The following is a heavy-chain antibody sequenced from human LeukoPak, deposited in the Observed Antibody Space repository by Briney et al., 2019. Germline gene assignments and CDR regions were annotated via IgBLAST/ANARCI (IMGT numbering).Heavy chain of an antibody. Sequence: PSETLSLTCTVSGYSISSGYYWGWIRRPPGKGLEWIGSIYHSGSTYYNPSLKRRVTISGDTAKNQFSLKLSSVTAADTAVYYCATRANIVVVVAAAEGAFDIWGQGTMVTVSS. CDR3: ATRANIVVVVAAAEGAFDI. D-gene: IGHD2-15*01. CDR2: IYHSGST. J-gene: IGHJ3*02. V-gene: IGHV4-38-2*02. CDR1: GYSISSGYY.